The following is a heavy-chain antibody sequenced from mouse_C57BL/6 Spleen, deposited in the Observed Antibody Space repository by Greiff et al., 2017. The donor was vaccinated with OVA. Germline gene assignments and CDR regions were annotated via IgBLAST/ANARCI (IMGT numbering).Heavy chain of an antibody. CDR2: IHPNSGST. D-gene: IGHD1-1*02. Sequence: QVQLQQPGAELVKPGASVKLSCKASGYTFTSYWMHWVKQRPGQGLEWIGMIHPNSGSTNYNEKFKSKATLTVDKSSSTAYMQLSSLTSEDSAVYCGAGGGGSGGYFDYWGQGTTLTVSS. CDR1: GYTFTSYW. J-gene: IGHJ2*01. CDR3: AGGGGSGGYFDY. V-gene: IGHV1-64*01.